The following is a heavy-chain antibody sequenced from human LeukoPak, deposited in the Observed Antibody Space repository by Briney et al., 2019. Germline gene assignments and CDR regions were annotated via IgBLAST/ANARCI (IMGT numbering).Heavy chain of an antibody. CDR3: ARNIAAAGTGGY. CDR1: GYTFNSYG. V-gene: IGHV1-18*01. CDR2: ISAYNGNT. D-gene: IGHD6-13*01. Sequence: ASVKVSCKASGYTFNSYGISWVRQAPGQGLEWMGWISAYNGNTNYAQKLQGRVTTTTDTSTSTAYMELRSLRSDDTAVYYCARNIAAAGTGGYWGQGTLVTVSS. J-gene: IGHJ4*02.